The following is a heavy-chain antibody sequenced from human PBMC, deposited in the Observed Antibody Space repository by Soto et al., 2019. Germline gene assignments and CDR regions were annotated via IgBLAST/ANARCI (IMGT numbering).Heavy chain of an antibody. V-gene: IGHV3-23*01. D-gene: IGHD2-21*02. Sequence: HLLESGGGSAQPGGSLRLSCVGSDFIFGTFAMSWVRQAPGKGLEWVSGINGDGETTYYADSVKGRFTISRANSTNTLYLQMDSLTADDTALYVCAKAWTRTVVTHLGFDSWGQGTLVTVSS. J-gene: IGHJ4*02. CDR3: AKAWTRTVVTHLGFDS. CDR2: INGDGETT. CDR1: DFIFGTFA.